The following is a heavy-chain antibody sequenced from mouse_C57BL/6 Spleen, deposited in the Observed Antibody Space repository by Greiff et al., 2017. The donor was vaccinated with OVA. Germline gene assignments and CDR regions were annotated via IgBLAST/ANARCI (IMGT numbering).Heavy chain of an antibody. V-gene: IGHV5-17*01. CDR3: ARQLTFYAMDY. Sequence: DVMLVESGGGLVKPGGSLKLSCAASGFTFSDYGMHWVRQAPEKGLEWVAYISSGSSTIYYADTVKGRFTISRDNAKNTLFLQMTSLRSEDTAMYYCARQLTFYAMDYWGQGTSVTVSS. J-gene: IGHJ4*01. CDR2: ISSGSSTI. D-gene: IGHD3-3*01. CDR1: GFTFSDYG.